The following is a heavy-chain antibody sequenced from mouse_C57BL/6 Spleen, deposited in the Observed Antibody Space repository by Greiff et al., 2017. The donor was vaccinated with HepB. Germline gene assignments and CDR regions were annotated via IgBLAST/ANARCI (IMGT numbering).Heavy chain of an antibody. CDR3: ARGANWEFAY. V-gene: IGHV1S26*01. D-gene: IGHD4-1*01. J-gene: IGHJ3*01. CDR2: INPSSGYT. CDR1: GYTFTSYT. Sequence: QVQLQQPGTELVKPGASVKLSCKASGYTFTSYTMHWVKQRPGQGLEWIGYINPSSGYTKYNQKFKDKATLTADKSSSTAYMQLSSLTSEDSAVYYCARGANWEFAYWGQGTLVTVSA.